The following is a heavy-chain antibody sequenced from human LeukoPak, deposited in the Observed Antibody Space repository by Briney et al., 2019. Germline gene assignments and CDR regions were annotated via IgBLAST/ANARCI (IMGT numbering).Heavy chain of an antibody. CDR2: INHSGRT. D-gene: IGHD1-26*01. J-gene: IGHJ6*02. V-gene: IGHV4-34*01. CDR1: GGSFSDYY. Sequence: PSETLSLTCAVYGGSFSDYYWSWIRQPSGKGLEWIGEINHSGRTNYNSSLKSRVTISVDTSKNQFSLKLSSVTAADTAVYYCARGGRGLPTNYYYGMDVWGQGTTVTVSS. CDR3: ARGGRGLPTNYYYGMDV.